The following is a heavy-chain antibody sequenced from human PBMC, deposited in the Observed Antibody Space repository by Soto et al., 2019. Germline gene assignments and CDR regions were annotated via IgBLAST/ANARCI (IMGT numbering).Heavy chain of an antibody. J-gene: IGHJ6*02. CDR3: ATTIAAASDYYGMDV. V-gene: IGHV4-4*02. CDR1: GGSISSSNW. CDR2: IYHSGST. D-gene: IGHD6-13*01. Sequence: SETLSLTCAVSGGSISSSNWWSWVRQPPGKGLEWIGEIYHSGSTNYNPSLKSRVTISVDKSKNQFSLKLSSVTAADTAVYYCATTIAAASDYYGMDVWGQGTTVTV.